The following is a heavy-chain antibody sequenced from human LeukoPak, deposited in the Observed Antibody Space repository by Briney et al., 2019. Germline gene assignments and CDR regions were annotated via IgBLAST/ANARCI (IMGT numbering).Heavy chain of an antibody. V-gene: IGHV3-21*01. J-gene: IGHJ4*02. CDR3: ARTDYGSGSDIDY. CDR1: GFTFSSYS. CDR2: ISSSSSYI. D-gene: IGHD3-10*01. Sequence: GGSLRLSCAASGFTFSSYSMNWVRQAPGKGLEWVSSISSSSSYIYYADSVKGRFTISRDNVKNSLYLQMNSLRAEDTAVYYCARTDYGSGSDIDYWGQGTLVTVSS.